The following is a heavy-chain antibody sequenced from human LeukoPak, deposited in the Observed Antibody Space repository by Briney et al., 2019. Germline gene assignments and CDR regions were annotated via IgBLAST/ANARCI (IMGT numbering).Heavy chain of an antibody. CDR3: ARQPPYNVHYFDY. D-gene: IGHD1-14*01. V-gene: IGHV1-2*04. CDR1: GYTFTGYY. CDR2: INPNSGGT. J-gene: IGHJ4*02. Sequence: EASVKVSCKASGYTFTGYYMHWVRQAPGQGLEWMGWINPNSGGTNYAQKFQGWVTMTRDTSISTAYMELSRLRSDDTAVYYCARQPPYNVHYFDYWGQGTLVTVSS.